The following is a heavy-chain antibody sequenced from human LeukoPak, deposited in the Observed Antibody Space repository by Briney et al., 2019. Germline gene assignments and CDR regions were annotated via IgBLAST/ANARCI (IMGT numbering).Heavy chain of an antibody. CDR2: ISPSDGNT. Sequence: GGSLRLSCAASGFTFSKYAMSWVRQAPGKGLEWVSAISPSDGNTFYADSVKGRFTISRDNSMNTLYLQMNSLRAEDTAVYYCARPLSIVGATIGAFDIWGQGTMVTVSS. D-gene: IGHD1-26*01. CDR3: ARPLSIVGATIGAFDI. J-gene: IGHJ3*02. CDR1: GFTFSKYA. V-gene: IGHV3-23*01.